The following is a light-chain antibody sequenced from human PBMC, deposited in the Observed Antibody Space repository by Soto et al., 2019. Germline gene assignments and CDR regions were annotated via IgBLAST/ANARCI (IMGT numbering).Light chain of an antibody. Sequence: EIVLTQSPATLSLSPGERATLSCRASQSVSSYLAWYQQKPGQAPRLLIYDASNRATGIPARFSGSGSGTDFTLTISSLEPKDFAVYYCQQRRTWTATFGQGTKVDIK. J-gene: IGKJ1*01. CDR3: QQRRTWTAT. CDR2: DAS. V-gene: IGKV3-11*01. CDR1: QSVSSY.